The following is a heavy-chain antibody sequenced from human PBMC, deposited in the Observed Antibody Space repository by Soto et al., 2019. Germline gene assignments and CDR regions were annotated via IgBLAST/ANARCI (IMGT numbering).Heavy chain of an antibody. D-gene: IGHD6-13*01. CDR3: ARYTYTSRYSYYGMDV. V-gene: IGHV3-49*03. Sequence: GGSLRLSCTTSGFTFGDYAMCWFRQAPVKVLEWVGVVRSKAYGGTTDYAASVKGRFDISRDDSKSVAYLQMNSVTTEDTAVYFCARYTYTSRYSYYGMDVWGQGTTVTVSS. CDR1: GFTFGDYA. CDR2: VRSKAYGGTT. J-gene: IGHJ6*02.